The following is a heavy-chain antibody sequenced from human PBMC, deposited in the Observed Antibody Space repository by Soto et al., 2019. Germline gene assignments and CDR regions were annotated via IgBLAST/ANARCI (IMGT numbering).Heavy chain of an antibody. D-gene: IGHD3-22*01. CDR3: ARDQSYDSSGYYSWAFDI. Sequence: QVQLVQSGAEVKKPGSSVKVSCKASGGTFSSYAISWVRQAPGQGLEWMGGIIPIFGTANYAQKFQGRVTITADESTRTAYMALSSLRSEDTAVYYCARDQSYDSSGYYSWAFDIWGQGTMVTVSS. CDR1: GGTFSSYA. J-gene: IGHJ3*02. V-gene: IGHV1-69*12. CDR2: IIPIFGTA.